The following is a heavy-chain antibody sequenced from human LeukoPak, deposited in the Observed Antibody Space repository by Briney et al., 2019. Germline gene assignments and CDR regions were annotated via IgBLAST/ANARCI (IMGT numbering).Heavy chain of an antibody. CDR2: VVPKSGDT. V-gene: IGHV1-2*02. CDR1: GYTFSVFY. Sequence: ASVKVSCKASGYTFSVFYIHWLRQAPGQGLEWMGWVVPKSGDTNIAQKFRDRVTMTRDTSINTAYMEINRLTSDDTAMYYCARPYRYRDSSGSSSDAFDIWGQGTMVIVSS. J-gene: IGHJ3*02. D-gene: IGHD3-22*01. CDR3: ARPYRYRDSSGSSSDAFDI.